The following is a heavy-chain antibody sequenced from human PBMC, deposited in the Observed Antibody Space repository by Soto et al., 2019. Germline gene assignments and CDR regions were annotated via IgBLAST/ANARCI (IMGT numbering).Heavy chain of an antibody. J-gene: IGHJ5*02. CDR1: GGSISSYY. CDR2: IYYSGST. V-gene: IGHV4-59*01. D-gene: IGHD3-10*01. CDR3: AREVAMVRGGNNWLDP. Sequence: PSETLSLTCTVSGGSISSYYWSWIRQPPGKGLEWIGYIYYSGSTNYNPSLKSRVTISVDTSKNQFSLKLSSVTAADTAVYYCAREVAMVRGGNNWLDPWGQGTMVTVYS.